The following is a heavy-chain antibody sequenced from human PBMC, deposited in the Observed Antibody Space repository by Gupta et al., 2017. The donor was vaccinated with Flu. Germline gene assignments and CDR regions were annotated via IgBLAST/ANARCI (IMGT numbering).Heavy chain of an antibody. Sequence: TLSNHWMSWVRQAPGKGLEWVANIKQDGIEKHYVDSVKGRFTISRDNANSLDLQMNSLRAEDTAVYYCARESWNSAWYMDVWGKGTTVTVSS. CDR1: TLSNHW. D-gene: IGHD1-1*01. CDR2: IKQDGIEK. CDR3: ARESWNSAWYMDV. V-gene: IGHV3-7*01. J-gene: IGHJ6*03.